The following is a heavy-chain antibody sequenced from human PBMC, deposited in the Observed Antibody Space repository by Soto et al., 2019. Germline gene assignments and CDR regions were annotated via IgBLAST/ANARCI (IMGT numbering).Heavy chain of an antibody. CDR2: INHSGST. J-gene: IGHJ6*02. CDR1: GGSFSGYY. CDR3: ARAAYSSSRDGAYYYYGMDV. V-gene: IGHV4-34*01. D-gene: IGHD6-6*01. Sequence: SETLSLTCAVYGGSFSGYYWSWIRQPPGKGLEWMGEINHSGSTNYNPSLKSRVTISVDTSKNQFSLKLSSVTAADTAVYYCARAAYSSSRDGAYYYYGMDVWGQGTTVTVSS.